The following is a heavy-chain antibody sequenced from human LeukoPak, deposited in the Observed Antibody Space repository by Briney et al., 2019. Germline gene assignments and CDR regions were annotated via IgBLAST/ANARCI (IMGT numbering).Heavy chain of an antibody. CDR3: VRGHLWLEN. J-gene: IGHJ4*02. CDR2: INQDGGEK. D-gene: IGHD3-3*02. V-gene: IGHV3-7*03. Sequence: PGGSLRLSCVASGLTLSNFWMTWVRQAPGEGLEWVATINQDGGEKYYVDSVKGRFIISRDNAKNSVYLQMDSLRAEETAVYSCVRGHLWLENWGQGTLVTVSS. CDR1: GLTLSNFW.